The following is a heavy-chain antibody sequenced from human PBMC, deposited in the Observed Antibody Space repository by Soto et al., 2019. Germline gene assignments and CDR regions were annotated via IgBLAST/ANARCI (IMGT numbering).Heavy chain of an antibody. J-gene: IGHJ4*02. D-gene: IGHD6-19*01. V-gene: IGHV1-69*01. CDR1: GGTFSSYA. CDR2: IIPIFGTA. CDR3: ARPSSSTVSSGWPHFDY. Sequence: QVQLVQSGAEVKKPGSSVKVSCKASGGTFSSYAISWVRQAPGQGLEWMGGIIPIFGTANYAQKFQGSVTITADESTSTAYMWLSSLRSEDTAVYYCARPSSSTVSSGWPHFDYWGQGTLVTVSS.